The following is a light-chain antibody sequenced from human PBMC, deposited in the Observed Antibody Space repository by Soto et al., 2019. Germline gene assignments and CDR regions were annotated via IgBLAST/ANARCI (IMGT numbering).Light chain of an antibody. CDR1: QRLLHSNGNNF. CDR2: LGF. J-gene: IGKJ2*01. V-gene: IGKV2-28*01. CDR3: MQALQTPYT. Sequence: EIVMTQSPPSLTVTPGEPASISCRSSQRLLHSNGNNFLDWYLQKPGQSPQLLIYLGFNRASGVPDRVSGSGAGTDFTPKISRVEAEDVGVYYCMQALQTPYTFGQGTKVDIK.